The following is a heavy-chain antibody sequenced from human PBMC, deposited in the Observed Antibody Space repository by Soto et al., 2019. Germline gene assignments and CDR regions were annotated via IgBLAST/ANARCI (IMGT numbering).Heavy chain of an antibody. J-gene: IGHJ5*02. CDR2: IHPDLSDI. Sequence: EVQVVESGGGLVQPGESLRLSCAASGFRYRDHWMSWVRQAPGKGPEWVANIHPDLSDISYVDSVKGRFTFSRDNAKNSVYLQMNSLRVEDTAIYYCVRGHGWFDPWGQGALVTVSS. V-gene: IGHV3-7*01. CDR1: GFRYRDHW. CDR3: VRGHGWFDP.